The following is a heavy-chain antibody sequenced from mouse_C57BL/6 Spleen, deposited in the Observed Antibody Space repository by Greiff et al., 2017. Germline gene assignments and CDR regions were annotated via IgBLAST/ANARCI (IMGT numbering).Heavy chain of an antibody. J-gene: IGHJ4*01. Sequence: QVQLKQPGAELVKPGASVKLSCKASGYTFTSYWMHWVKQRPGQGLEWIGMIHPNSGSTNYNEKFKSKATLTVDKSSSTAYMQLSSLTSEDAAVYYCARGGKFITTVVATDYYAMDYWGQGTSVTVSS. V-gene: IGHV1-64*01. CDR3: ARGGKFITTVVATDYYAMDY. CDR2: IHPNSGST. CDR1: GYTFTSYW. D-gene: IGHD1-1*01.